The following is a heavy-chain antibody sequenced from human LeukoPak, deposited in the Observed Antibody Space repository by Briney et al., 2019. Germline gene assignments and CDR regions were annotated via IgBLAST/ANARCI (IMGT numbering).Heavy chain of an antibody. CDR1: GLTFSSYA. V-gene: IGHV3-23*01. D-gene: IGHD3-10*01. CDR3: ARDWGVDF. Sequence: GGSLRLSCAASGLTFSSYAMTWVRQAPGKGLEWVSTISGSAGSTYYADSVKGRFTISRDNSKNTLYLQMNSLRPEDTAVYYCARDWGVDFWGQGTLVTVSS. CDR2: ISGSAGST. J-gene: IGHJ4*02.